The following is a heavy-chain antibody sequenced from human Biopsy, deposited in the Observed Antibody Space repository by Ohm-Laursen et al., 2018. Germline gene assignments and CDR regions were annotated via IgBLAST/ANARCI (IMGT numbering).Heavy chain of an antibody. Sequence: TLSLTCTVSGDSVSKYYWSWIRQPPGKGLEWIGHIYYSVMTNYNPSLQSRVSISVDTSRNQVSLTLSSVTAADTAVYYCARDSGILNYGNFKYYHYYGMDVWGQGTKVTVSS. J-gene: IGHJ6*02. CDR2: IYYSVMT. CDR1: GDSVSKYY. V-gene: IGHV4-59*02. D-gene: IGHD4-11*01. CDR3: ARDSGILNYGNFKYYHYYGMDV.